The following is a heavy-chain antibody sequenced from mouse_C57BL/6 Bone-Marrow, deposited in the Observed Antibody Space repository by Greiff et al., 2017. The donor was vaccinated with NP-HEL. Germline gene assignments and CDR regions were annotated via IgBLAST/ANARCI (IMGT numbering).Heavy chain of an antibody. D-gene: IGHD1-1*01. Sequence: EVKLVESGGGLVQPGGSLKLSCAASGFTFSDYYMYWVRQTPEKRLEWVAYISNGGGSTYYPDTVKGRFTISRDNAKNTLYLQMSRLKSEDTAMYYCARHEGLSSPFAYWGQGTLVTVSA. CDR1: GFTFSDYY. V-gene: IGHV5-12*01. CDR3: ARHEGLSSPFAY. J-gene: IGHJ3*01. CDR2: ISNGGGST.